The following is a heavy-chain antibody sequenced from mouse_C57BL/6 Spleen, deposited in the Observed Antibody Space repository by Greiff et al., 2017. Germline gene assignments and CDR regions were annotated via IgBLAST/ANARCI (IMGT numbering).Heavy chain of an antibody. CDR3: ARAKGYYDYDEGNIDV. J-gene: IGHJ1*03. V-gene: IGHV1-55*01. Sequence: VQLQQPGAELVKPGASVKMSCKASGYTFTSYWITWVKQRPGQGLEWIGDIYPGSGSTNYNEKFKSKATLTVDTSSSTAYMQLSSLTSEDSAVYYCARAKGYYDYDEGNIDVWGTGTTVTVSS. D-gene: IGHD2-4*01. CDR1: GYTFTSYW. CDR2: IYPGSGST.